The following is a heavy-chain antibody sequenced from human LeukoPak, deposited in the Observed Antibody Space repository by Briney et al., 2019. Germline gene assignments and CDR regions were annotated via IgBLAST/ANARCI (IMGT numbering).Heavy chain of an antibody. J-gene: IGHJ4*02. CDR1: GYTFTSYG. CDR2: ISAYNGNT. Sequence: GASVKVSCXASGYTFTSYGISWVRQAPGQGLEWMGWISAYNGNTNYAQKFRGRVTMTPDTSTSTAYMELRSLRSDDTAVYYCASLKTDGYFDYWGQGTLVTVSS. CDR3: ASLKTDGYFDY. D-gene: IGHD5-24*01. V-gene: IGHV1-18*01.